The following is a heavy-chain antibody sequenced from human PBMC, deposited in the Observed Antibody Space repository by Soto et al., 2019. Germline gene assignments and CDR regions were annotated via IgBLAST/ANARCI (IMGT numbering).Heavy chain of an antibody. Sequence: PGESLKISCKGSGYSFTSYWITWVRQMPGKGLEWMGKIDPSDSYTDYSPSFQGHVTISTDRSISTAYLQWSSLRAEDTAVYYCAKGFGNYWAFDYWGQGTLVTVSS. CDR3: AKGFGNYWAFDY. CDR1: GYSFTSYW. J-gene: IGHJ4*02. D-gene: IGHD1-26*01. V-gene: IGHV5-10-1*01. CDR2: IDPSDSYT.